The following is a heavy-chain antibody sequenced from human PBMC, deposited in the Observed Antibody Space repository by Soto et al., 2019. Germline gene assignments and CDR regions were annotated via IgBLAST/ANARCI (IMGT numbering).Heavy chain of an antibody. CDR3: ARSEAGAERPDF. CDR1: WSKFTAYV. J-gene: IGHJ4*02. V-gene: IGHV1-3*01. CDR2: ISPGNGYT. D-gene: IGHD6-6*01. Sequence: VSSSAAWSKFTAYVIHWVRQATGQSLEWVGWISPGNGYTQYSQKFQGRVTISRDRSATTTYMELSSLRSEDTAVYSCARSEAGAERPDFWGPEPLVPVSP.